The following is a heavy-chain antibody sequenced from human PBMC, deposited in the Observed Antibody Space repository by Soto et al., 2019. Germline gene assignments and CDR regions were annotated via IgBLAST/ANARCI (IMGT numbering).Heavy chain of an antibody. CDR1: RSTFSSYA. D-gene: IGHD6-13*01. V-gene: IGHV3-30-3*01. Sequence: LRLSCAASRSTFSSYAMDWVRQAPGKGLEWVAVISHDGSEKYYGDSVKGRFTISRDNPKNTVYLQMNSLRPEDTAVYYCARAAAYFYHYYYAMDVWGQGTAVTVSS. CDR3: ARAAAYFYHYYYAMDV. CDR2: ISHDGSEK. J-gene: IGHJ6*02.